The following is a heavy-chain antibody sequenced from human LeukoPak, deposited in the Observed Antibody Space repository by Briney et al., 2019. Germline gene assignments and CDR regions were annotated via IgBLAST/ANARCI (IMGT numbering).Heavy chain of an antibody. CDR3: ARGRGSLYGIDV. V-gene: IGHV4-34*01. D-gene: IGHD3-10*01. J-gene: IGHJ6*02. Sequence: SETLSLTCAVYGGSFSGYYWSWIRQPPGKGLEWVGEMNNSGSNNYNPSLKRRVTISVHTSKNQFSLKLSSVTAADTAVYYCARGRGSLYGIDVWGQGTTVTVSS. CDR2: MNNSGSN. CDR1: GGSFSGYY.